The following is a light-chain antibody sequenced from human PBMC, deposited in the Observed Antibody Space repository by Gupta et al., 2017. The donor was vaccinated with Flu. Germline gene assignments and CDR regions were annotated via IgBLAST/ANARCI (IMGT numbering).Light chain of an antibody. Sequence: DMQMTQSPSSLSASVGDRVTITCRASHSVSSYLNWYQQKPGKASNLLIYDSSSLQSGVHSRFSGSGGGTDFTLTISTLQPEDFATYYCQQTYSTPPHTFGQGTKLEIK. CDR3: QQTYSTPPHT. CDR1: HSVSSY. J-gene: IGKJ2*01. V-gene: IGKV1-39*01. CDR2: DSS.